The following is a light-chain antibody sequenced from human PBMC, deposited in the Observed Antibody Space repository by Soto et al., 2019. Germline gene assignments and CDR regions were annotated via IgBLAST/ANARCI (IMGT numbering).Light chain of an antibody. J-gene: IGLJ1*01. Sequence: SALTQPASVSGSPGQSITISCTGTSSDVGGYDYVSWYQLHPGKAPKLMVFEVSNRPSGVSYRFSVSKSGNTASLTISGLQAEDEADYFCSSYSISTANLFGTGTKVTVL. CDR3: SSYSISTANL. V-gene: IGLV2-14*01. CDR2: EVS. CDR1: SSDVGGYDY.